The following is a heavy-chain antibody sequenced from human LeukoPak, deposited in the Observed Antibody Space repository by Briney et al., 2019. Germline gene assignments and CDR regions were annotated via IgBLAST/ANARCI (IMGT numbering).Heavy chain of an antibody. J-gene: IGHJ4*02. V-gene: IGHV3-23*01. CDR1: GFTFSSYS. CDR2: ISGSGDTT. CDR3: AKELTTERTPGVDS. D-gene: IGHD4-17*01. Sequence: GGSLRLSCTASGFTFSSYSMSWVRQGPGTGLEWVSAISGSGDTTFYADSVKGRFTISRDNSKKTLYLQVNSLRAEDTAVYFCAKELTTERTPGVDSWGQGTLVTVPS.